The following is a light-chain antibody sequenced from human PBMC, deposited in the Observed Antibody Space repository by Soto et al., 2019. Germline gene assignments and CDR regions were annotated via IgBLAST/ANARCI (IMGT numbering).Light chain of an antibody. J-gene: IGLJ1*01. CDR3: GSWDSSLSAYV. CDR2: DDN. V-gene: IGLV1-51*01. Sequence: QSVLTQPPSVSGTPGQRVTISCSGSSSNVGSNTVNWYQQLPGTAPKLLIYDDNKRPSGIPDRFSGSKSGTSATLGITGFQTGDEADYYCGSWDSSLSAYVFGTGTKLTVL. CDR1: SSNVGSNT.